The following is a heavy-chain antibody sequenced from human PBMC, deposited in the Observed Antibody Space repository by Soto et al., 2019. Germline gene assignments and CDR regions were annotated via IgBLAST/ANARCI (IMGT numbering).Heavy chain of an antibody. CDR1: GGSISSSNW. D-gene: IGHD6-19*01. CDR2: IYHSGST. J-gene: IGHJ6*01. Sequence: LSLTCAVSGGSISSSNWWSWVRQPPGKGLEWIGEIYHSGSTNYNPSLKSRVTISVDKSKNQFSLQLSSVTAADTAVYYCAREAQWLGEFHYCMYVWGRGTTVAVAS. V-gene: IGHV4-4*02. CDR3: AREAQWLGEFHYCMYV.